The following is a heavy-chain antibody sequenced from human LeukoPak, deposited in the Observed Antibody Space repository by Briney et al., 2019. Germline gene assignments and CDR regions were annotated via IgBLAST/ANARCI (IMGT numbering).Heavy chain of an antibody. Sequence: GASVTVSCKASGYTFTYYYLHWVRQAPGQGLEWMGWVNPNTGATDYAQNFQGRVAMTRDTSISTAYMDLSRLISDDTAVYYCARAAFYYDSSGHSPDFDYWGQGTLVTVSS. J-gene: IGHJ4*02. CDR1: GYTFTYYY. CDR3: ARAAFYYDSSGHSPDFDY. V-gene: IGHV1-2*02. D-gene: IGHD3-22*01. CDR2: VNPNTGAT.